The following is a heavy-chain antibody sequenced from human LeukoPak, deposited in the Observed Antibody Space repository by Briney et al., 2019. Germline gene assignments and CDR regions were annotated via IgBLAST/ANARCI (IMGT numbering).Heavy chain of an antibody. CDR3: ARGRPWQQLVRAYYYYGMDV. J-gene: IGHJ6*02. CDR1: GYTFTGYY. D-gene: IGHD6-13*01. CDR2: MNPNSGNT. Sequence: ASVKVSCKASGYTFTGYYMHWVRQAPGQGLEWMGWMNPNSGNTGYAQKFQGRVTMTRNTSISTAYMELSSLRSEDTAVYYCARGRPWQQLVRAYYYYGMDVWGQGTTVTVSS. V-gene: IGHV1-8*02.